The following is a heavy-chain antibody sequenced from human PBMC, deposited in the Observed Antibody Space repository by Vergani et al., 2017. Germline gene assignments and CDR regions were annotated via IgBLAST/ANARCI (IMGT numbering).Heavy chain of an antibody. CDR3: ATSEYDFWSGYYYFDY. Sequence: HVQLQQWGAGLLKPSETLSLTCAVYGGSFSGYYWSWIRQPPGKGLEWIGEINHSGSTNYNPSLKSRVTISVDTSKNQFSLKLSSVTAADTAVYYCATSEYDFWSGYYYFDYWGQGTLVTVSS. J-gene: IGHJ4*02. V-gene: IGHV4-34*01. CDR2: INHSGST. CDR1: GGSFSGYY. D-gene: IGHD3-3*01.